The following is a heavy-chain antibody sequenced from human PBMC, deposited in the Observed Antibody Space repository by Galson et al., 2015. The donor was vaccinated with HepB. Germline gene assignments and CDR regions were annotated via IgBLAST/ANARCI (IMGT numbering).Heavy chain of an antibody. CDR3: ARGTYYDFWSGYYNGHWFDP. J-gene: IGHJ5*02. V-gene: IGHV4-4*02. CDR1: GGSISSSNW. D-gene: IGHD3-3*01. CDR2: IYHSGST. Sequence: ETLSLTCAVSGGSISSSNWWSWVRQPPGKGLEWIGEIYHSGSTNYNPSLKSRVTISVDKSKNQFSLKLSSVTAADTAVYYCARGTYYDFWSGYYNGHWFDPWGQGTLVTVSS.